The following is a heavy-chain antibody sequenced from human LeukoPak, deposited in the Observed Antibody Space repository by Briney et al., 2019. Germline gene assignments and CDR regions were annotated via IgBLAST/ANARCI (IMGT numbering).Heavy chain of an antibody. CDR2: ISGSGVYT. Sequence: LGGTLRLSCAASGFTFSTDGMSWVRQAPGEGLEWVSAISGSGVYTYYADSVKGRFTISRDNSKNTLYLQMNSLRVEDTAVYYCAKAPLQYYYYMDVWGKGTTVTISS. J-gene: IGHJ6*03. D-gene: IGHD4-11*01. V-gene: IGHV3-23*01. CDR3: AKAPLQYYYYMDV. CDR1: GFTFSTDG.